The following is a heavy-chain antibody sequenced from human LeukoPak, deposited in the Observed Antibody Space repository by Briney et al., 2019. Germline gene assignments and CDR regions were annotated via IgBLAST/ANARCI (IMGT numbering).Heavy chain of an antibody. Sequence: PGGSLRLSCAASGFTFSSYAMSWVRPAPGKGLEWVSAISGSGGSTYYADSVKGRFTISRDNSKNTLYLQMNSLRAEDTAVYYCAKAPHYGDYEGYFDYWGQGTLVTVSS. CDR3: AKAPHYGDYEGYFDY. J-gene: IGHJ4*02. D-gene: IGHD4-17*01. V-gene: IGHV3-23*01. CDR1: GFTFSSYA. CDR2: ISGSGGST.